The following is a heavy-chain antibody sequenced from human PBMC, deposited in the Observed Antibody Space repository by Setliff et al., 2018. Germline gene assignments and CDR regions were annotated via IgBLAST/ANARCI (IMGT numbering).Heavy chain of an antibody. Sequence: GGSLRLSCAASGFTFSGYGIHWVRQAPGKGLEWVAYIRHDGSNENYADSVKGRFTISRDNSRNTLFLQMNSLRAEDTGVYYCARRTRSLQSYYFDYWGQGTLVTVSS. V-gene: IGHV3-30*02. CDR2: IRHDGSNE. J-gene: IGHJ4*02. D-gene: IGHD3-16*02. CDR1: GFTFSGYG. CDR3: ARRTRSLQSYYFDY.